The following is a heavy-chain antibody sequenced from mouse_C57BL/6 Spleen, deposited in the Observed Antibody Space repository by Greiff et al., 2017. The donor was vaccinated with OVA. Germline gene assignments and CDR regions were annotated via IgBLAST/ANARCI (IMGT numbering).Heavy chain of an antibody. J-gene: IGHJ4*01. CDR1: GFTFSSYA. CDR2: ISDGGSYT. CDR3: AREASKRAMDY. Sequence: EVQLVESGGGLVKPGGSLKLSCAASGFTFSSYAMSWVRQTPEKRLEWVATISDGGSYTYYPDNVKGRFTISRDNAKNNLYLQMSHLKSEDTAMYYCAREASKRAMDYWGQGTSVTVSS. D-gene: IGHD2-5*01. V-gene: IGHV5-4*01.